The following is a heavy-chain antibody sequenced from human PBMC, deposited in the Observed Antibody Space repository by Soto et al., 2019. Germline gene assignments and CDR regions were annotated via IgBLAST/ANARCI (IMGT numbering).Heavy chain of an antibody. D-gene: IGHD4-17*01. CDR3: AADRYGDYVFDY. J-gene: IGHJ4*02. CDR2: IVVGSRNT. V-gene: IGHV1-58*01. CDR1: GFTFTSSA. Sequence: SGKVCFKASGFTFTSSALQLVRQARGQRLEWIGWIVVGSRNTNYAQKFQERVTITRDMSTSTAYMELRSLRSEDTAVYYCAADRYGDYVFDYWGQGTMVTVSS.